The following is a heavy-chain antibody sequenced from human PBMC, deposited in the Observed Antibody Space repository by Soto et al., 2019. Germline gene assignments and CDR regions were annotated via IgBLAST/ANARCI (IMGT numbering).Heavy chain of an antibody. Sequence: ASVKVSCKASGYTFTSYDINWVRQATEQGLEWMGWMNPNSGNTGYAQKFQGRVTMTRNTSISTAYMELSSLRSEDTAVYYCARWGLAAAGSHPIEWYYYYGMDVWGQGTTVTVSS. J-gene: IGHJ6*02. CDR1: GYTFTSYD. D-gene: IGHD6-13*01. V-gene: IGHV1-8*01. CDR2: MNPNSGNT. CDR3: ARWGLAAAGSHPIEWYYYYGMDV.